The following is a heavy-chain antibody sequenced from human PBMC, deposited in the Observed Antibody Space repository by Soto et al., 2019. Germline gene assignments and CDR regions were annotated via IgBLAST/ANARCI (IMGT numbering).Heavy chain of an antibody. CDR2: IYHSGST. V-gene: IGHV4-38-2*01. CDR3: AQSYYGGNYFADSFDI. CDR1: GYSISSGYY. D-gene: IGHD1-26*01. Sequence: PSETLSLTCAVSGYSISSGYYWGWIRQPPGKGLEWIGSIYHSGSTYYNPSLKSRVTISVDTSKNQFSLKLSSVTAADTAVYYCAQSYYGGNYFADSFDIWGQGTMVTLSS. J-gene: IGHJ3*02.